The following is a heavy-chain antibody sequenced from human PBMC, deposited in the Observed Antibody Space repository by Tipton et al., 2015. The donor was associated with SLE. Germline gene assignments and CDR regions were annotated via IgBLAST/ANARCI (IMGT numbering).Heavy chain of an antibody. CDR3: TKGQRGSGWFYWDY. V-gene: IGHV3-7*01. J-gene: IGHJ4*02. CDR2: IKEDGSEQ. CDR1: GLTFSSDW. D-gene: IGHD6-19*01. Sequence: SLRLSCAVSGLTFSSDWMSWVRQAPGKGLEWVGNIKEDGSEQQYVGFLKGRFTVSRDNARNSLYLQMNDLRAEDTAVYYCTKGQRGSGWFYWDYWGQGTRVTVSS.